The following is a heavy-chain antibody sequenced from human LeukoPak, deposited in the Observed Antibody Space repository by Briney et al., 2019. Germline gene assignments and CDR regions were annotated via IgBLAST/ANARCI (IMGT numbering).Heavy chain of an antibody. CDR1: GGSFSGYY. J-gene: IGHJ3*02. CDR2: INHSGST. V-gene: IGHV4-34*01. CDR3: ASGPIVVVSKDAFDI. D-gene: IGHD2-15*01. Sequence: PSETLSLTCAVYGGSFSGYYWSWIRQPPGKGLEWIGEINHSGSTNYNPSLKSRVTISVDTSKNQFSLKLSSVTAADTAVYYCASGPIVVVSKDAFDIWGQGTMVTVSS.